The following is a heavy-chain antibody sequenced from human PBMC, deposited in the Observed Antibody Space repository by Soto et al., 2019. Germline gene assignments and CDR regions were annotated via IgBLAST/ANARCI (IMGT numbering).Heavy chain of an antibody. CDR2: ISDSGHTT. Sequence: GGSLRLSCAASGFTFRSYAMSWVRQAPGKGLDWVSVISDSGHTTYYADSVKGRFTISRDNSKNTLFLQMTSLRAEDTAVYYCAKYCLSGCGSYLMFDYWGQGILVPV. CDR3: AKYCLSGCGSYLMFDY. D-gene: IGHD1-26*01. J-gene: IGHJ4*02. CDR1: GFTFRSYA. V-gene: IGHV3-23*01.